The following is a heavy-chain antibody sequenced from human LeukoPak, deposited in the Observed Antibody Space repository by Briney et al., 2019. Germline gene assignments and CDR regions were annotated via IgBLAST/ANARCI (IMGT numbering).Heavy chain of an antibody. D-gene: IGHD6-19*01. Sequence: GRSLRLSCAASGFTFSSYAMHWVRQAPGKGLEWVAVISYDGSNKYYADSVKGRFTISRDNSKNTLYLQMNSLRAEDTAVYYCARARSASVAGTAWGQGTLVTVSS. CDR3: ARARSASVAGTA. V-gene: IGHV3-30-3*01. CDR1: GFTFSSYA. J-gene: IGHJ5*02. CDR2: ISYDGSNK.